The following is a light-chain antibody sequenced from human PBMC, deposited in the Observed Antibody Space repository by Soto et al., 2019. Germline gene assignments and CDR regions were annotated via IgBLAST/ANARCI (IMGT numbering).Light chain of an antibody. Sequence: QSALTQPRSVSGSPGQSVATSCAGTSSDVGGYDYVSWYQQHPGKAPKLMIYDVNKRPSGVPDRFSGSKSGNTASLTISGLQADDEADYCCGSYAGSNTWVFGGGTKLTVL. V-gene: IGLV2-11*01. CDR1: SSDVGGYDY. CDR2: DVN. CDR3: GSYAGSNTWV. J-gene: IGLJ3*02.